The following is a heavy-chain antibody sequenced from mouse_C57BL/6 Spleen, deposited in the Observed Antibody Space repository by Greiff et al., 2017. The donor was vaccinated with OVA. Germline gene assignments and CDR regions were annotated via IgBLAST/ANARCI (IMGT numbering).Heavy chain of an antibody. V-gene: IGHV1-80*01. J-gene: IGHJ4*01. CDR3: ARRLGGYAMDY. CDR2: IYPGDGDT. D-gene: IGHD4-1*01. Sequence: VQLQQSGAELVKPEASVKISCKASGYAFSSYWMNWVKQRPGKGLEWIGQIYPGDGDTNYNGKFKGKATLTADKSSSTAYMQLSSLTSEDSAVYFCARRLGGYAMDYWGQGTSVTVSS. CDR1: GYAFSSYW.